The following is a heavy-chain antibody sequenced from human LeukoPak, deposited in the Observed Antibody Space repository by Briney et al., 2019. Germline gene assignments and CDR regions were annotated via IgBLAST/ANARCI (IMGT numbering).Heavy chain of an antibody. CDR2: ISSSSSYI. Sequence: GGSLRLSCAASGFTFSSYSMNWVRQAPGKGLEWVSSISSSSSYIYYADSVKGRFTISRDNAKNSLYLQMNSLRSEDTAVYYCARTIMITFGGVIAPGDYWGQGTLVTVSS. CDR1: GFTFSSYS. J-gene: IGHJ4*02. CDR3: ARTIMITFGGVIAPGDY. V-gene: IGHV3-21*01. D-gene: IGHD3-16*02.